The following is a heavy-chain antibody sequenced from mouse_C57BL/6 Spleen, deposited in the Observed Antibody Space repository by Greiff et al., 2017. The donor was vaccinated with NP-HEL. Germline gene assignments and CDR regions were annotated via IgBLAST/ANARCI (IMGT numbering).Heavy chain of an antibody. J-gene: IGHJ3*01. CDR1: GYTFTDYY. CDR2: INPNNGGT. Sequence: EVQLQQSGPELVKPGASVKISCKASGYTFTDYYMNWVKQSHGKSLEWIGDINPNNGGTSYNQKFKGKATLTVDKSSSTAYMELRSLTSEDSAVYYCAHSSGYLAWFAYWGQGTLVTVSA. CDR3: AHSSGYLAWFAY. D-gene: IGHD3-2*02. V-gene: IGHV1-26*01.